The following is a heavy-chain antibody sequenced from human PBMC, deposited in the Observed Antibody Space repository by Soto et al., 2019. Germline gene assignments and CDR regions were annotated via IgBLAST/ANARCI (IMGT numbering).Heavy chain of an antibody. V-gene: IGHV3-30*18. Sequence: QVQLVESGGGVVQPGRSPRLSCAASGFTFSNFGMHWVRQAPGKGLEWVVAISSDGGDKYYSHSVKDRFTVSRDNSRNTLFLQMNSLRVEDTAVYYCVKGSDVARQELDRWGQGILVTVSS. J-gene: IGHJ5*02. CDR3: VKGSDVARQELDR. D-gene: IGHD2-15*01. CDR1: GFTFSNFG. CDR2: ISSDGGDK.